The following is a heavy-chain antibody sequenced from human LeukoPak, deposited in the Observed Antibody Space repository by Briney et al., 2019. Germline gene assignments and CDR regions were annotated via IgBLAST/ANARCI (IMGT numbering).Heavy chain of an antibody. CDR1: GGSISSSSYY. Sequence: SETLSLTCTVSGGSISSSSYYWGWNRQPPGKGLQWIGSIYYSGSTYYNQSLKSLDTISVATPKNQFSLKLSSVPAADTAVYYCARDRVGQQLVGRKYYYYYMDVWGKGNTVTISS. J-gene: IGHJ6*03. CDR3: ARDRVGQQLVGRKYYYYYMDV. D-gene: IGHD6-13*01. V-gene: IGHV4-39*07. CDR2: IYYSGST.